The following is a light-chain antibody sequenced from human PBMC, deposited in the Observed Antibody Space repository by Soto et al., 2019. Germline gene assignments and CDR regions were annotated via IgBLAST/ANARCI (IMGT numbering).Light chain of an antibody. CDR2: GAS. CDR1: QSITNSF. V-gene: IGKV3-20*01. CDR3: QQYGSSPRT. Sequence: EIVLTQSPGTLSLSPGETATLSCRASQSITNSFLAWYQQKPGQAPRLLISGASSRATGIPDRFSGSGSGTDFTLTISRLEPEDFAVYYCQQYGSSPRTFGQGTRLEIK. J-gene: IGKJ5*01.